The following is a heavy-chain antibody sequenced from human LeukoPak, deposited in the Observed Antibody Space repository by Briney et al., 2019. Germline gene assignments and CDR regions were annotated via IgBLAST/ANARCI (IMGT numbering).Heavy chain of an antibody. D-gene: IGHD3-10*01. V-gene: IGHV3-20*04. Sequence: GGSLRLSCEASGFIFSNYWMAWVRQAPGKGLEWVSGIKWNGGSTGYADSVKGRFTISRDNAKNSLYLQMDSLRAEDTALYYCARNSGAGYYFYMDVWGKGTAVTVSS. CDR1: GFIFSNYW. J-gene: IGHJ6*03. CDR2: IKWNGGST. CDR3: ARNSGAGYYFYMDV.